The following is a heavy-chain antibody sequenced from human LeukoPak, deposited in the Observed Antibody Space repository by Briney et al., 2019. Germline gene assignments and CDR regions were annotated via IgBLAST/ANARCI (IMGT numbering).Heavy chain of an antibody. V-gene: IGHV3-74*01. CDR3: ARESTVGPIQTGALDI. CDR1: GFTFSTYW. D-gene: IGHD1-26*01. J-gene: IGHJ3*02. Sequence: GGSLRLSCAASGFTFSTYWMHWVRQAPGKGLVWVSRINSEETVANYADSVRGRFTISRDNAKNTLYLQMNSLGAEDTAVYYCARESTVGPIQTGALDIWGQGTMVTVSS. CDR2: INSEETVA.